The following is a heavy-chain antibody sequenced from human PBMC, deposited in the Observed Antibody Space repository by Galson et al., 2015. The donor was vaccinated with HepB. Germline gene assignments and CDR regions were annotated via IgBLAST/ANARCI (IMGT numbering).Heavy chain of an antibody. CDR3: ARDAYYYYYMDV. J-gene: IGHJ6*03. CDR1: GFTFSSYG. Sequence: SLRLSCAASGFTFSSYGMHWVRQAPGKGLEWVAFIRYDGSNKYYADSVKGRFTISRDNSKNTLYLQMNSLRAEDTAVYYCARDAYYYYYMDVWGKGTTVTVSS. CDR2: IRYDGSNK. V-gene: IGHV3-30*02.